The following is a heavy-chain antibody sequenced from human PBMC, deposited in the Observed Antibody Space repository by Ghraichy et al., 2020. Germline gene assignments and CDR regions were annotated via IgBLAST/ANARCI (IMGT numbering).Heavy chain of an antibody. CDR2: ISGSGGST. CDR3: AKGDMKQQLNYFDY. D-gene: IGHD6-13*01. Sequence: LSLTCAASGFTFSSYAMSWVRQAPGKGLEWVSAISGSGGSTYYADSVKGRFTISRDNSKNTLYLQMNSLRAEDTAVYYCAKGDMKQQLNYFDYWGQGTLVTVSS. CDR1: GFTFSSYA. J-gene: IGHJ4*02. V-gene: IGHV3-23*01.